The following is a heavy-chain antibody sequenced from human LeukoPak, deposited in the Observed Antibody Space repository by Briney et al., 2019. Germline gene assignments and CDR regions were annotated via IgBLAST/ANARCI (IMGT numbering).Heavy chain of an antibody. Sequence: SLRSSGEATRLTLPTPGAHSDLLDQGTGVDWVADIWYDGSNKYYADYVKGRFTISRDNSKNTLYLQMNSMRANDMAVYSGAIDASRHHDILTGYYPPFDHWGQGTLVTVSS. CDR1: RLTLPTPG. J-gene: IGHJ5*02. V-gene: IGHV3-33*01. D-gene: IGHD3-9*01. CDR3: AIDASRHHDILTGYYPPFDH. CDR2: IWYDGSNK.